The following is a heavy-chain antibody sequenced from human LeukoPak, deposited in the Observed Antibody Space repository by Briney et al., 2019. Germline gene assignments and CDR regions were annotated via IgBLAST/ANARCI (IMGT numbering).Heavy chain of an antibody. Sequence: SGGSLRLSCAASGFTFSTYAMHWVRQAPGKGLEWVAIISSDGKKSYYTDSVKGRFTVSRDNSKTTVFLQMNRLRVEDAAVYYCARDLGLGRGWYGGDYWVQGTLVAVSS. J-gene: IGHJ4*02. CDR3: ARDLGLGRGWYGGDY. D-gene: IGHD6-19*01. CDR1: GFTFSTYA. V-gene: IGHV3-30*04. CDR2: ISSDGKKS.